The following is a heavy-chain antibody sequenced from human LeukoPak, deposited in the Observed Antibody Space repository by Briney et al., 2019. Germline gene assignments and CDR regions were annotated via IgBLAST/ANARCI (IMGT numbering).Heavy chain of an antibody. J-gene: IGHJ3*02. Sequence: GGSLRLSCAVSGFTFSSHGMHWVRQAPGKGLEWVAVISRDGSVKYYVDSVKGRFTISRDNSKNTLYLQMNSLRAEDTAVYYCATAHSYSSWFAFDIWGQGTMVTASS. V-gene: IGHV3-30*03. CDR2: ISRDGSVK. CDR1: GFTFSSHG. D-gene: IGHD6-13*01. CDR3: ATAHSYSSWFAFDI.